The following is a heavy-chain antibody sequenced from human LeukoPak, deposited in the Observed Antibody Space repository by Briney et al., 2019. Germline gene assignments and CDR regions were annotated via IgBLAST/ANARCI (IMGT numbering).Heavy chain of an antibody. Sequence: AETLSLTCTVSGGSISSYYWIGLRQPPGKGLEWIGYIYYSGSTIYSPSLKSRVTISVDTSKNQFSLKLSSVTAADTAVYYCARYLDTPPPASSGWLYNWFDPWGQGTLVTVSS. CDR3: ARYLDTPPPASSGWLYNWFDP. D-gene: IGHD6-19*01. CDR2: IYYSGST. V-gene: IGHV4-59*01. J-gene: IGHJ5*02. CDR1: GGSISSYY.